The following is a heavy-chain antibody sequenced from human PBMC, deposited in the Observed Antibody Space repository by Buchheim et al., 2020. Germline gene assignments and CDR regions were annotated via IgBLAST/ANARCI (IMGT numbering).Heavy chain of an antibody. Sequence: QVQLQESGPGLVKPSQTLSLTCTVSGGSISSGGYYWSWIRQHPGKGLEWIGYIYYSGSTYYNPSLKSRVTISVDTSKNQFSLKLSSVTAADTAVYYCARGPGMTYYDFWSGYYAYYYYYGMDVWGQGTT. CDR2: IYYSGST. CDR1: GGSISSGGYY. CDR3: ARGPGMTYYDFWSGYYAYYYYYGMDV. D-gene: IGHD3-3*01. V-gene: IGHV4-31*03. J-gene: IGHJ6*02.